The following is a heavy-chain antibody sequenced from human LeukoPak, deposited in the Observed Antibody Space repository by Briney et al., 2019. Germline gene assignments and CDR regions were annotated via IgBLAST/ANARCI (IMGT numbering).Heavy chain of an antibody. D-gene: IGHD3-9*01. V-gene: IGHV3-21*01. CDR3: ARGPYDILTGCYLNY. J-gene: IGHJ4*02. Sequence: NPGGSLRLSCAASGFTFSSYSMNWVRQAPGKGLEWVSSISSSSSYIYYADSVKGRFTISRDNAKNSLYLQMNSLRAEDTAVHYCARGPYDILTGCYLNYWGQGTLVTVSS. CDR2: ISSSSSYI. CDR1: GFTFSSYS.